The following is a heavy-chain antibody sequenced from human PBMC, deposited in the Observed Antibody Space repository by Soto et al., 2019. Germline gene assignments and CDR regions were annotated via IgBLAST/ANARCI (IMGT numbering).Heavy chain of an antibody. CDR2: IIPIFGTA. V-gene: IGHV1-69*13. D-gene: IGHD2-15*01. CDR3: ARARRGHCSGGSCYGWLDYYYGMDV. J-gene: IGHJ6*02. Sequence: GASVKVSCKASGGTFSSYAISWVRQAPGQGLEWMGGIIPIFGTANYAQKFQGRVTITADESTSTAYMELSSLRSEDTAVYYCARARRGHCSGGSCYGWLDYYYGMDVWGQGTTVTVSS. CDR1: GGTFSSYA.